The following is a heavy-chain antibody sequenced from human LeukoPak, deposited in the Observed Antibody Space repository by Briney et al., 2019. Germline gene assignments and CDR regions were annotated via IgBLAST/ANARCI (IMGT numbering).Heavy chain of an antibody. J-gene: IGHJ4*02. Sequence: PGGSLRLSCAASGFTFSSYAMHWVRQAPGKGLEWVAVISYDGSNKYYADSVKGRFTISRDNSKNTLYLQMNSLRAEDTAVYYCAGDCSSTSCNPDIFDYWGQGTLVTVSS. D-gene: IGHD2-2*01. CDR2: ISYDGSNK. CDR3: AGDCSSTSCNPDIFDY. CDR1: GFTFSSYA. V-gene: IGHV3-30-3*01.